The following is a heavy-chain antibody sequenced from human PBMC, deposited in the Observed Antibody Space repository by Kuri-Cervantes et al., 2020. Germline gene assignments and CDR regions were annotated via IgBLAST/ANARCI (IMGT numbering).Heavy chain of an antibody. CDR1: GFTFSSYA. CDR3: TYTYMDV. CDR2: IRSKANSYAT. V-gene: IGHV3-73*01. Sequence: GGSLRLSCAASGFTFSSYAMSWVRQAPGKGLEWVGRIRSKANSYATAYAASVKGRFTISRDDSKNTAYLQMNSLKTEDTAVYYCTYTYMDVWGKGTTVTVSS. D-gene: IGHD2-2*02. J-gene: IGHJ6*03.